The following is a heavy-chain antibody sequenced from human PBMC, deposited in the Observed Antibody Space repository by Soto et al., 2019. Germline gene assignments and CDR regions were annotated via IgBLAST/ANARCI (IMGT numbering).Heavy chain of an antibody. J-gene: IGHJ4*02. CDR3: ARAQQQLAEDY. Sequence: QVQLQESGPGLVKPSQTPSLTCTVSGGSISSGGYYWSWIRQHPGKGLEWIGYIRYTGSTYYNPSLKSRVSISADTSKNQFSLSLSAVTAADTAVYYCARAQQQLAEDYWGQGTLVTVSS. D-gene: IGHD6-13*01. CDR2: IRYTGST. CDR1: GGSISSGGYY. V-gene: IGHV4-31*03.